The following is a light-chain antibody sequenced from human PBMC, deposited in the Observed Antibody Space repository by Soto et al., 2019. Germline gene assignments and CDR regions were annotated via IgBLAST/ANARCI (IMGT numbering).Light chain of an antibody. CDR3: AAWDDSMNGVV. J-gene: IGLJ2*01. CDR1: SSNIGTNT. V-gene: IGLV1-44*01. Sequence: QSVLTQPPSASGTPGQRVTISCSGSSSNIGTNTVNWYHQLPGTAPKLLIYSSDQRPSGVPDRFSGSKSGTSASLAISGLQSEDEADYFCAAWDDSMNGVVFVGGTKVTVL. CDR2: SSD.